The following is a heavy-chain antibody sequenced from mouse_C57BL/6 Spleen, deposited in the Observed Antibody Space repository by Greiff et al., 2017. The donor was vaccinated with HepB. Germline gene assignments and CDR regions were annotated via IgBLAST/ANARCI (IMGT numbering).Heavy chain of an antibody. CDR1: GFNIKDYY. Sequence: EVQLQQSGAELVRPGASVKLSCTASGFNIKDYYMHWVKQRPEQGLEWIGRIDPEDGDTEYAPKFQGKATMTADTSSNTTYLQLSSLTSEDTAVYYWSFYGSSYSYAMDYWGQGTSVTVSS. V-gene: IGHV14-1*01. CDR2: IDPEDGDT. D-gene: IGHD1-1*01. J-gene: IGHJ4*01. CDR3: SFYGSSYSYAMDY.